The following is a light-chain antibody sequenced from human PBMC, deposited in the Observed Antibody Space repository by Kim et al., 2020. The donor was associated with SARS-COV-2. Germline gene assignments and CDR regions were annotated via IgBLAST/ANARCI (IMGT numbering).Light chain of an antibody. V-gene: IGLV3-21*04. CDR3: QVWDSSSDHPV. J-gene: IGLJ3*02. Sequence: APGNSCWITCGGNHIGSKGVLWYQQPPGQAPVLVIYYDSDRPSGIPERFSGSNSGNTATLTISRVEAGDEADYYCQVWDSSSDHPVFGGGTQLTVL. CDR2: YDS. CDR1: HIGSKG.